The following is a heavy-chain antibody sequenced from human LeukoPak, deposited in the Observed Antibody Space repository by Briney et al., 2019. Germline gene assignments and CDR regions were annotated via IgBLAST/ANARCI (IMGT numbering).Heavy chain of an antibody. J-gene: IGHJ4*02. V-gene: IGHV3-20*04. Sequence: GGSLRLSCAASGFTFSNYAMTWVRQAPGKGLEWVSGINWNGGNTGYADSVKGRFTISRDNAQSSLYLQMNSLRAEDTALYYCARVASNYDFDYWGQGTLVSVSS. D-gene: IGHD4-11*01. CDR2: INWNGGNT. CDR3: ARVASNYDFDY. CDR1: GFTFSNYA.